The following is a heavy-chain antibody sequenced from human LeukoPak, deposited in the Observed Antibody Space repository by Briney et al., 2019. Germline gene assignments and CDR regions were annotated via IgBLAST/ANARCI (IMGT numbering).Heavy chain of an antibody. V-gene: IGHV3-23*01. Sequence: GSLRLSCAASGFTFSNYDMSWVRQAPGKGLEWVSAISGSGGSTYYADSVKGRFTISRDNSKNTLHLQMNSLRAEDTAVYYCAKHGGKTYFDYWGQGTLVTVSS. CDR3: AKHGGKTYFDY. J-gene: IGHJ4*02. CDR1: GFTFSNYD. CDR2: ISGSGGST.